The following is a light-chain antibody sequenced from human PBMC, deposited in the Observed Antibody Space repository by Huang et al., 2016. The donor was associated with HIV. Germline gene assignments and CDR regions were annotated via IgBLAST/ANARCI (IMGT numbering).Light chain of an antibody. CDR2: GAS. J-gene: IGKJ2*01. V-gene: IGKV4-1*01. CDR1: QGVLYNSNNKNY. CDR3: QQYYSPPYM. Sequence: DIVMTQSPASLAASLGERATINCKTSQGVLYNSNNKNYLAWYQQKPGQPPKLLIYGASTRAAGVPDRFSGRGSGTDFTHTINSLQAGDVAIYYCQQYYSPPYMFGQGTRLEIK.